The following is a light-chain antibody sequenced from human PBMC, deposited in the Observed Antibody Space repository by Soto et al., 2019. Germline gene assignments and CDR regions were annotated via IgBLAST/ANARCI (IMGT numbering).Light chain of an antibody. CDR1: QSISTW. V-gene: IGKV1-5*03. CDR2: QAS. J-gene: IGKJ2*02. Sequence: DIQMTQSPSTLSASVGDRVTITCRASQSISTWLAWYQHAPGKAPKLLIYQASSLEGGVPSRFSGSGSGTEFTLTISSLQPDDFATYYCQQYVTYSRTFGQGTKVETK. CDR3: QQYVTYSRT.